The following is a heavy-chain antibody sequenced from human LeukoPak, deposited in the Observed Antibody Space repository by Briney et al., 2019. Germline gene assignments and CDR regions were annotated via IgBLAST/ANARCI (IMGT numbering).Heavy chain of an antibody. CDR2: ISSSSSYI. CDR3: VRACSGNSCPYYFDY. D-gene: IGHD2-15*01. V-gene: IGHV3-21*01. J-gene: IGHJ4*02. Sequence: PGGSLRLSCAASGFTFSSYDMTWVRQAPGRGLEWVSSISSSSSYIYYADSVKGRFTISRDNAKNSLYLQMNSLRAEDTALYYCVRACSGNSCPYYFDYWGLGTLVTVSS. CDR1: GFTFSSYD.